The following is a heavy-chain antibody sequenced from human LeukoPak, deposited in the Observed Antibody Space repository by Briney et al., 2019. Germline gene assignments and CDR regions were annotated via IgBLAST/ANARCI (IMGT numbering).Heavy chain of an antibody. CDR1: GYTLTELS. CDR3: ARLPGGLGRYYFEY. Sequence: ASVKVSCKVSGYTLTELSMHWVRQAPGKGLEWMGGFDPEDGETIYAQKFQGRVTMTEDTSTDTAYMELGSLRSEDTAIYYCARLPGGLGRYYFEYWGQGTLVTVSS. V-gene: IGHV1-24*01. D-gene: IGHD3-16*02. CDR2: FDPEDGET. J-gene: IGHJ4*02.